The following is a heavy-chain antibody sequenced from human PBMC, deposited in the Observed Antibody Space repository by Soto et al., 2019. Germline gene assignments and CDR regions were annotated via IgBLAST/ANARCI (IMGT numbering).Heavy chain of an antibody. J-gene: IGHJ6*02. D-gene: IGHD2-15*01. CDR3: ARDRPALLLTYYGMDV. CDR1: GGTFSSYA. Sequence: QVQLVQSGAEVKKPGSSVKVSCKASGGTFSSYAISWVRQAPGQGLEWMGGIIPIFGTANYAQKFQGRVTITADESTSTAYMELGSLRSEDTAVYYCARDRPALLLTYYGMDVWGQGTTVTVSS. V-gene: IGHV1-69*01. CDR2: IIPIFGTA.